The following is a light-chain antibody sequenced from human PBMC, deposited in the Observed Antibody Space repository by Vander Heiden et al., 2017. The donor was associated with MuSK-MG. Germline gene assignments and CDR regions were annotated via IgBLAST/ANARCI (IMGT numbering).Light chain of an antibody. CDR3: QHCHSVSRGLT. Sequence: DIQLTQSPSTLSASLGDRVTITCRASQSISNLLAWYQQKPGKAPKLLIYKASTLESGVPSRFRGSGSGTEFTLTINNLQPDDFAVYYCQHCHSVSRGLTFGQGTTVELK. CDR2: KAS. J-gene: IGKJ1*01. CDR1: QSISNL. V-gene: IGKV1-5*03.